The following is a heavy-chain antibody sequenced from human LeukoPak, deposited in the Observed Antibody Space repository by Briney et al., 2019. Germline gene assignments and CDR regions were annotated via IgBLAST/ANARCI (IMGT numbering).Heavy chain of an antibody. CDR2: IYYSGST. D-gene: IGHD3-22*01. Sequence: PSETLSLTCTVSGGSISSGDYYWSWIRQPPGKGLEWIGYIYYSGSTYYNPSLKSRVTISVDTSKNQFSLKLSSVTAADTAVYYCARGDDSSGSIGAFDIWGQGTMVTVSS. V-gene: IGHV4-30-4*01. CDR1: GGSISSGDYY. J-gene: IGHJ3*02. CDR3: ARGDDSSGSIGAFDI.